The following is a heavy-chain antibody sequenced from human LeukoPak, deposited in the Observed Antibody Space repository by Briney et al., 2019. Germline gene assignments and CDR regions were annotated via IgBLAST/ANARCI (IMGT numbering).Heavy chain of an antibody. Sequence: ASVKVSCKVSGYTLTELSMHWVRQAPGKGLEWMGGFDPEDGETIYAQKFQGRVTMTEDTSTDTAYMELSSLRSEDTAVYYCATTVLSSSSGGAFDYWGQGTLVTVSS. V-gene: IGHV1-24*01. CDR2: FDPEDGET. CDR3: ATTVLSSSSGGAFDY. CDR1: GYTLTELS. D-gene: IGHD6-6*01. J-gene: IGHJ4*02.